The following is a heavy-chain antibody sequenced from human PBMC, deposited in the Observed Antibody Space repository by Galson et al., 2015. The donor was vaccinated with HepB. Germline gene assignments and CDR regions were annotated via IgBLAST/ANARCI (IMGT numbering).Heavy chain of an antibody. Sequence: QSGAEVKKPGASVKVSCKVSGYTLTELSMHWVRQAPGKGLEWMGGFDPEDGETIYAQKFQGRVTMTEDTSTDTAYMELSSLRSEDTAVYYCATVMHYYDSSGYYFDYWGQGTLVTVSS. CDR2: FDPEDGET. J-gene: IGHJ4*02. CDR3: ATVMHYYDSSGYYFDY. D-gene: IGHD3-22*01. V-gene: IGHV1-24*01. CDR1: GYTLTELS.